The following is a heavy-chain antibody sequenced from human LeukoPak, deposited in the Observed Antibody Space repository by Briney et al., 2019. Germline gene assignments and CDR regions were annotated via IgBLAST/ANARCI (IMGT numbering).Heavy chain of an antibody. V-gene: IGHV3-30-3*01. CDR2: ISYDGSNK. J-gene: IGHJ4*02. Sequence: PGGSLRLSCAASGFTFSSYAMHWVRQAPGKGLEWEAVISYDGSNKYYADSVKGRFTISRDNAKNSLYLQMNSLRAEDTAVYYCAREQSTVVKAGSFDYWGQGTLVTVSS. CDR1: GFTFSSYA. D-gene: IGHD4-23*01. CDR3: AREQSTVVKAGSFDY.